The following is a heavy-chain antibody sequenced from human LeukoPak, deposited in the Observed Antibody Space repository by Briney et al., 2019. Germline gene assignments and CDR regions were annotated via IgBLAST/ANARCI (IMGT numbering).Heavy chain of an antibody. CDR2: IYYSGST. V-gene: IGHV4-59*08. CDR1: GGSISSYY. CDR3: ARTGGEGYDFWSGYRGGHNWFDP. Sequence: PSETLSLTCTVSGGSISSYYWSWIRQPPGKGLEWIGYIYYSGSTNYNPSLKSRVTISVDTSKNQFSLKLSSVTAADTAVYYCARTGGEGYDFWSGYRGGHNWFDPWGQGTLVTVSS. D-gene: IGHD3-3*01. J-gene: IGHJ5*02.